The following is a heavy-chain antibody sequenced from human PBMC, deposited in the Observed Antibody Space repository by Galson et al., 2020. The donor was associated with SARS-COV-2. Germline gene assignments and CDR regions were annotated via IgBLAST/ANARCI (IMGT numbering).Heavy chain of an antibody. CDR3: ARLHYYGSGSYYPDY. CDR2: IYYSGST. J-gene: IGHJ4*02. D-gene: IGHD3-10*01. Sequence: ASETLSLTCTVSGGSISSGGYYWSWIRQHPGKGLEWIGYIYYSGSTYYNPSLKSRVTISVDTSKNQFSLKLSSVTAADTAVYYCARLHYYGSGSYYPDYWGQGTLVTVSS. CDR1: GGSISSGGYY. V-gene: IGHV4-31*03.